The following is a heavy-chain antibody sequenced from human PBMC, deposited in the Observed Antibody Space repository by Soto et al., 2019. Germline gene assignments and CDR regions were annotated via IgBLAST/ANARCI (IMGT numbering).Heavy chain of an antibody. D-gene: IGHD2-21*01. CDR3: AKDWEGILWWPGWDYGMDV. CDR1: GFTFSSYA. J-gene: IGHJ6*02. V-gene: IGHV3-23*01. Sequence: GGSLRLSCAAPGFTFSSYAMSWVRQAPGKGLEWVSAISGSGGSTYYADSVKGRFTISRDNSKNTLYLQMNSLRAEDTAVYYCAKDWEGILWWPGWDYGMDVWGQGTTVTVSS. CDR2: ISGSGGST.